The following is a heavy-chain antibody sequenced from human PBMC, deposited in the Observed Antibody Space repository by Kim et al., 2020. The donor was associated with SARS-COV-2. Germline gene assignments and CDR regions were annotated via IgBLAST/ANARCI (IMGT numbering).Heavy chain of an antibody. Sequence: SETRSLTCAVYGGSFSGYYWSWIRQPPGKGLEWMGEINHSGSTNYNPSLKSRVTISVDTSKNQFSLKLSSVTAADTAVYYCARGRGGTTVVTLGLGYYY. CDR2: INHSGST. J-gene: IGHJ6*01. D-gene: IGHD4-17*01. CDR1: GGSFSGYY. CDR3: ARGRGGTTVVTLGLGYYY. V-gene: IGHV4-34*01.